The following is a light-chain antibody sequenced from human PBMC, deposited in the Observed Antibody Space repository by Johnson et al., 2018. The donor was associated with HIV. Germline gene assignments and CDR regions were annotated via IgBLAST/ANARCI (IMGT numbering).Light chain of an antibody. V-gene: IGLV1-51*02. CDR1: YSNIEHNY. CDR3: GTWDSSLSAYV. Sequence: QSVLTQPPSVSAAAGQKVTISCSGTYSNIEHNYVSWYQQLPGTAPKLLIYEKNKRPSGIPDRFSGSKSGTSATLGITGLQTGDEADYYCGTWDSSLSAYVFGAATKVAVL. J-gene: IGLJ1*01. CDR2: EKN.